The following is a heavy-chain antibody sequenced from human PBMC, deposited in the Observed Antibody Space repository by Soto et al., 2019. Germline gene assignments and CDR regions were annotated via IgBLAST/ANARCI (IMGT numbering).Heavy chain of an antibody. D-gene: IGHD3-10*01. J-gene: IGHJ3*01. V-gene: IGHV4-59*01. CDR1: GGSISSYY. CDR2: IYYSGST. CDR3: ARVWGGGFDF. Sequence: SETLSVTCTVSGGSISSYYWSWIGQPSGKGLELIRYIYYSGSTNYNPSLKSRVTISVDTSKNQFSLNLSSVSAADAAVYYCARVWGGGFDFWGQETMVTV.